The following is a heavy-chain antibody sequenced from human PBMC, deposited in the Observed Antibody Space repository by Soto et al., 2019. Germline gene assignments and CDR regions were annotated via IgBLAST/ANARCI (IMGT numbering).Heavy chain of an antibody. V-gene: IGHV4-4*02. Sequence: VHLQESGPGLVKPSGTLSLTCAVSGGSISSGNWWSWVRQPPGKGLEWIGEIYHSGSTNHNPSLKSRVTILVDKSKNQFSRKLSSVTAADTAVYYCASHRGSTYGPYDYWGQGTLVTVSS. CDR2: IYHSGST. J-gene: IGHJ4*02. CDR3: ASHRGSTYGPYDY. CDR1: GGSISSGNW. D-gene: IGHD5-18*01.